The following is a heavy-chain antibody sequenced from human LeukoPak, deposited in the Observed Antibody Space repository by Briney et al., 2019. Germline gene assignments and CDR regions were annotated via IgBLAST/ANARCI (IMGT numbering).Heavy chain of an antibody. CDR3: ARGYDSSGYIYYYYYMDV. D-gene: IGHD3-22*01. Sequence: PSETLSLTCAVYGGSFSNYYWSWIRQPPGKGLEWIGEINHSGSTNYNPSLKSRVTISVDTSKNQFSLKLSSVTAADTAVYYCARGYDSSGYIYYYYYMDVWGKGTTVTASS. CDR1: GGSFSNYY. V-gene: IGHV4-34*01. CDR2: INHSGST. J-gene: IGHJ6*03.